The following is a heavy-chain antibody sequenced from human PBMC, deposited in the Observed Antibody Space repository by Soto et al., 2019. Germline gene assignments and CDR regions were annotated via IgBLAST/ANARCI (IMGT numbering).Heavy chain of an antibody. CDR1: GGSISSSY. Sequence: PSETLSLTCTVSGGSISSSYWSWIRQPPGKGLEWTGYIYHSGSTNYNPSLKSRVTISVDTSKNQLSLKLSSVTAADTAVYYCARLGSIAADDFDYWGQGTLVTVSS. V-gene: IGHV4-59*08. D-gene: IGHD6-25*01. J-gene: IGHJ4*02. CDR2: IYHSGST. CDR3: ARLGSIAADDFDY.